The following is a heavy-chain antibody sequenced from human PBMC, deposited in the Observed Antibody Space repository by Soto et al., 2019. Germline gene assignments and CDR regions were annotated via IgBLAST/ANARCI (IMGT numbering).Heavy chain of an antibody. CDR3: ARDGPPRYGSGVKYYYGMDV. J-gene: IGHJ6*02. CDR2: IYHSGST. Sequence: QVQLQESGPGLVKPSGTLSLTCAVSGGSISSSNWWSWVRQPPGKGLEWIGEIYHSGSTNYNPSLKSRVTISVDKSKNQFSLKLSSVTAADTAVYYCARDGPPRYGSGVKYYYGMDVWGQGTTVTVSS. V-gene: IGHV4-4*02. D-gene: IGHD3-10*01. CDR1: GGSISSSNW.